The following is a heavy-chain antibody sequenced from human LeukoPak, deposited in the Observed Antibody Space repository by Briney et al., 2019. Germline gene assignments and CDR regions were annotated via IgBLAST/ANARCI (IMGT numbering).Heavy chain of an antibody. V-gene: IGHV4-34*01. CDR2: INHSGST. D-gene: IGHD3-22*01. J-gene: IGHJ4*02. Sequence: SETLSLTCAANGGSFSGYYGSWIRQPPGKGLEWIGEINHSGSTNYNPSLKSRVTISVDTSKNQFSLKLSSVTAADTAVYYCARAGYYDSSGYPVDYWGQGTLVTVSS. CDR3: ARAGYYDSSGYPVDY. CDR1: GGSFSGYY.